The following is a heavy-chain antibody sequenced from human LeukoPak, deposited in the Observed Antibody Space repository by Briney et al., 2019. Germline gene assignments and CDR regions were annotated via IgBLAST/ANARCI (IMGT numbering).Heavy chain of an antibody. V-gene: IGHV4-59*08. Sequence: SETLSLTCTVSGGSISSYYWSWIRQPPGKGLGWIGYIYYSGSTNYNPSLESRVTISVDTSKNQFSLKLSSVTAADTAVYYCARRRYYDSSGYANAFDIWGQGTMVTVSS. CDR1: GGSISSYY. J-gene: IGHJ3*02. D-gene: IGHD3-22*01. CDR2: IYYSGST. CDR3: ARRRYYDSSGYANAFDI.